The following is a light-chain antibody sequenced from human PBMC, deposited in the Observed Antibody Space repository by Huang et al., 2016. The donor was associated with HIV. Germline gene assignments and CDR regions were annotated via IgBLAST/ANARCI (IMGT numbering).Light chain of an antibody. CDR3: QHYGDLPFT. CDR1: QDISNY. CDR2: DAS. J-gene: IGKJ3*01. Sequence: DIQLTQSPPSLSASVGDTVTITCQASQDISNYLNWYQEKPGSAPKFLIYDASNLEAGVPSRFSGSGSGTHFTFTSSTLQPEDIGTYYCQHYGDLPFTFGPGTKVDLK. V-gene: IGKV1-33*01.